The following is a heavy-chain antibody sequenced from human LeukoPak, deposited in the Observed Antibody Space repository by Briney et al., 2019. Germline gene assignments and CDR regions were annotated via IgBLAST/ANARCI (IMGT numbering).Heavy chain of an antibody. Sequence: SVNVSCKASGGTFSSYAIIWVRQAPGQGLEWMGGIIPIFGTANYAQKFQGRVTIIADESTSTAYMELSSLRSEDTAVYYCARERRLPTVTTPYYFDYWGQGTLVTVSS. D-gene: IGHD4-17*01. J-gene: IGHJ4*02. CDR3: ARERRLPTVTTPYYFDY. V-gene: IGHV1-69*01. CDR1: GGTFSSYA. CDR2: IIPIFGTA.